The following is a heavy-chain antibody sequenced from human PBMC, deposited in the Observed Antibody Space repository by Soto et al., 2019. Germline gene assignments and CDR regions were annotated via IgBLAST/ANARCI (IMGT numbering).Heavy chain of an antibody. CDR3: ARNCITIVGVVPLCMGTDYGMDG. CDR2: ISAYNGNT. V-gene: IGHV1-18*04. D-gene: IGHD3-3*01. Sequence: QVQLVQSGAEVKKPGASVKVSCKASGYTFTSYGISWVRQAPGQGLEWMGWISAYNGNTNYAQKLQGRVTMTTDTATGTADTERSSRRSAGTAVYYCARNCITIVGVVPLCMGTDYGMDGWGQGTTVTVSS. J-gene: IGHJ6*02. CDR1: GYTFTSYG.